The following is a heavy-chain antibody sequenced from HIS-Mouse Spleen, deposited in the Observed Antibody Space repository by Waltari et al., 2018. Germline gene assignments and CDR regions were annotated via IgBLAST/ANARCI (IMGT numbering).Heavy chain of an antibody. CDR3: AKDRGDSSSWYFDY. V-gene: IGHV3-30*18. J-gene: IGHJ4*02. CDR2: ISYDGSKK. CDR1: GFTLRSFA. Sequence: QVQLVESGGGVVQPGRSLRLSFAASGFTLRSFAIPRVRPAPGKGLQWVAVISYDGSKKYYADSVKGRFTISRDNSKNTLYLQMNSLRAEDTAVYYCAKDRGDSSSWYFDYWGQGTLVTVSS. D-gene: IGHD6-13*01.